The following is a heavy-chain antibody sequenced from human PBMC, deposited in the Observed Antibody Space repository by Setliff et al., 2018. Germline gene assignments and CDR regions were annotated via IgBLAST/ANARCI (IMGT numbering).Heavy chain of an antibody. CDR3: ARDNTIVGATDY. D-gene: IGHD1-26*01. CDR2: SNHGGSA. CDR1: GGSFSDYY. J-gene: IGHJ4*02. Sequence: PSETLSLTCTVYGGSFSDYYWGWIRQPPGKGLEWIGESNHGGSANYNPSLKGRVTISADTSTNHFSLKLTSVTAADTAVYYCARDNTIVGATDYWGLGTLVTVSS. V-gene: IGHV4-34*01.